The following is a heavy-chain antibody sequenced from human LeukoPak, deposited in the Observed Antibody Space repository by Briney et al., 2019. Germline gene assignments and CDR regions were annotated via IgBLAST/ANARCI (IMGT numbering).Heavy chain of an antibody. V-gene: IGHV3-21*03. D-gene: IGHD3-22*01. CDR2: ISRSSSYI. J-gene: IGHJ2*01. CDR1: GFTFSSYT. CDR3: AGSDTIGYLPREWDYWYFDR. Sequence: GGSLRLSCAASGFTFSSYTMNWVRQAPGKGLEWVSSISRSSSYIYYADSVKGRFTISRDNAKNSLYLQLNSLRAEDTAVYYCAGSDTIGYLPREWDYWYFDRWGRGTLVTVSS.